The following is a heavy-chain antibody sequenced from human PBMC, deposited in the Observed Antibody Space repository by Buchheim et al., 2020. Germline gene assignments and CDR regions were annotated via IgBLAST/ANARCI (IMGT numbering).Heavy chain of an antibody. V-gene: IGHV4-4*07. CDR1: GGSISSYY. Sequence: QVQLQESGPGLVKPSEPLSLTCTVSGGSISSYYWSWLRQPAGKGLEWIGRIYTSGSTNYNPSLKSRVTMSVDTSKNPFSLKLSSVTAADTAVYYCARAYDYSNYKGYDPRGDYYYYGMDVWGQGTT. CDR3: ARAYDYSNYKGYDPRGDYYYYGMDV. D-gene: IGHD4-11*01. J-gene: IGHJ6*02. CDR2: IYTSGST.